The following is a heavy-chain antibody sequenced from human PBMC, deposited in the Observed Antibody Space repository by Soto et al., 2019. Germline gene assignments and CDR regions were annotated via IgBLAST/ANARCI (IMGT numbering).Heavy chain of an antibody. D-gene: IGHD6-6*01. CDR2: INHRGST. CDR3: ARTSRFDY. Sequence: SETLSLTCAVYGVSFSGYYWSWIRQPPGKGLEWIGEINHRGSTNYNPSLKSRVTISVDSSKNQFSLKLSSVTAADTAVYYCARTSRFDYWGQGTLVTVSS. J-gene: IGHJ4*02. CDR1: GVSFSGYY. V-gene: IGHV4-34*01.